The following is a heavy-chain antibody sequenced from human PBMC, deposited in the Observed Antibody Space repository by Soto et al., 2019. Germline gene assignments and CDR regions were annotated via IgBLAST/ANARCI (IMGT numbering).Heavy chain of an antibody. CDR2: ISSSNRTI. D-gene: IGHD2-15*01. J-gene: IGHJ6*02. V-gene: IGHV3-48*02. Sequence: PGGSLRLSCAASGFIFTSYSMNWVRQAPGKGLEWVSYISSSNRTINYADSVKGRFIISRDNAKNSLYLQMHSLRDEDTAVYYCAREGWPLLQTGMDVWGQGTTVTVSS. CDR3: AREGWPLLQTGMDV. CDR1: GFIFTSYS.